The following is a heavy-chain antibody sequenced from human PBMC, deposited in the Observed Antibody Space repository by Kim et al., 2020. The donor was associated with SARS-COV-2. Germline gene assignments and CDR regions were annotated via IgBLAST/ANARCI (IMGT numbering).Heavy chain of an antibody. J-gene: IGHJ6*03. CDR3: ARGLRQLAPRCYMDV. Sequence: SETLSLTCAVYGGSFSGYYWSWIRQPPGKGLEWIGEINHSGSTNYNPSLKSRVTISVDTSKNQFSLKLSSVTAADTAVYYCARGLRQLAPRCYMDVWGKGTTVTVSS. D-gene: IGHD6-13*01. CDR1: GGSFSGYY. CDR2: INHSGST. V-gene: IGHV4-34*01.